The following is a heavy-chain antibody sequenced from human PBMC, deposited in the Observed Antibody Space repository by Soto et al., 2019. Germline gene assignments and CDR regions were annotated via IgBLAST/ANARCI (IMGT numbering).Heavy chain of an antibody. V-gene: IGHV4-59*01. D-gene: IGHD6-13*01. Sequence: SETLSLTCTVSGGSISSYYWSWIRQPPGKGLEWIGYIYYSGSTNYNPSLQSRVTISVDTSKNQFSLKLSSVTAADTAVYYCARDTWGAAAGYYFDYWGQGTLVTVSS. CDR2: IYYSGST. CDR3: ARDTWGAAAGYYFDY. J-gene: IGHJ4*02. CDR1: GGSISSYY.